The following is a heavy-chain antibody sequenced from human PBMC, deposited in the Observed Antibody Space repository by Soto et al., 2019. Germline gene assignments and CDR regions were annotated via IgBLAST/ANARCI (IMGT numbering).Heavy chain of an antibody. D-gene: IGHD6-13*01. Sequence: QVQLVQCGAEVKKPGASVKVSCKASGYTFTSYDINWVRQATGQGLEWMGWMNPNSGNTGYAQKFQGRDSMTRDTSISTAYIELSSLRSEDTAVYYCAREISVAGAGWFDPWGQGTLVTVSS. CDR3: AREISVAGAGWFDP. CDR2: MNPNSGNT. J-gene: IGHJ5*01. V-gene: IGHV1-8*01. CDR1: GYTFTSYD.